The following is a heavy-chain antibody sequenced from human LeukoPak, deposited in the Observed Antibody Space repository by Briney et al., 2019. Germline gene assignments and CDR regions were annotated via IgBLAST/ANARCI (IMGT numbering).Heavy chain of an antibody. V-gene: IGHV4-39*07. CDR3: AREVDDILTGYSLWND. CDR2: IYYSGST. D-gene: IGHD3-9*01. J-gene: IGHJ4*02. CDR1: GGSISSSSYY. Sequence: SETLSLTCTVSGGSISSSSYYWGWIRQPPGKGLEWIGSIYYSGSTYYNPSLKSRVTISVDTSKNQFSLKLSSVTAADTAVYYCAREVDDILTGYSLWNDWGQGTLVTVSS.